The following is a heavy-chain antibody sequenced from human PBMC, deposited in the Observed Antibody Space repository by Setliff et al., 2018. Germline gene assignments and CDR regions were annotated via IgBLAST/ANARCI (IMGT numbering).Heavy chain of an antibody. CDR1: GYIFTTYG. J-gene: IGHJ3*01. CDR2: ISTYTGKT. V-gene: IGHV1-18*01. CDR3: ARFGGSCSSSSCYASDL. Sequence: ASVKVSCKASGYIFTTYGFNWVRQAPGQGLEWMGMISTYTGKTTYAQKFQGRVTMTTDTFTGTGYMELRSLRSDDTAVYFCARFGGSCSSSSCYASDLWGQGTRVTVSS. D-gene: IGHD2-2*01.